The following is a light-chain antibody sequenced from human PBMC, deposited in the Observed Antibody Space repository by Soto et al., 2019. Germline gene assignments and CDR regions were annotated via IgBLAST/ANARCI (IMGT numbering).Light chain of an antibody. Sequence: QSVLTQPPSASGSPGQSVTISCTGTSSDVGGHNYVSWYQQHPGKAPKLMIYEVSKRPSGVPDRFSGSKSGNTASLTVSGLQAEDEADYYCCSHADSNNVFGTGTKVTVL. J-gene: IGLJ1*01. CDR2: EVS. CDR1: SSDVGGHNY. CDR3: CSHADSNNV. V-gene: IGLV2-8*01.